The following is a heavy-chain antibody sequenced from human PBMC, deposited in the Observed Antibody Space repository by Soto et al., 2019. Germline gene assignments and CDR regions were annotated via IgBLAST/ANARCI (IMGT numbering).Heavy chain of an antibody. CDR1: GYIFNTYG. CDR2: VNTYNGNT. D-gene: IGHD6-13*01. V-gene: IGHV1-18*01. CDR3: AREWSAAGHFYGMDV. Sequence: ASVKVSCKASGYIFNTYGFSWVRQGPGQGLEWMGWVNTYNGNTHYAQTLQGRVTMTTDPSTNTSYLELRSLTSDDTAVYYCAREWSAAGHFYGMDVWGQGTTVTVSS. J-gene: IGHJ6*02.